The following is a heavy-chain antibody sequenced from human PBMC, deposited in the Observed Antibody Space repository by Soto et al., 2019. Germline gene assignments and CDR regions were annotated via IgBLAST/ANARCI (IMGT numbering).Heavy chain of an antibody. CDR1: GGSFSNDY. CDR2: IFHSGIT. J-gene: IGHJ5*01. CDR3: ARDRYFYDSRGYYRTLDS. D-gene: IGHD3-22*01. V-gene: IGHV4-59*01. Sequence: QVQLQESGPGLVKPSETLSLSCTISGGSFSNDYWTWIRQSPGKGLEWIGYIFHSGITDYNPSVKSRVTISIDKSRNLFSLNLTSVTAADTAVYYCARDRYFYDSRGYYRTLDSGGQGTLVTVSS.